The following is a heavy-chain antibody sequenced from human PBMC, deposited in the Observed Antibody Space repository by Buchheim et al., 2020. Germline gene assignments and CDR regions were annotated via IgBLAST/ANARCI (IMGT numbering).Heavy chain of an antibody. CDR3: ARSLISGVFDY. D-gene: IGHD2-8*01. Sequence: QVQLVESGGGVVQPGKSLRLSCAGSGFTFSDYGILWVRQAPGKGLEWLAVISFNARNKFYADSVKGRFTIARDNSKNTVYLQMNSLRDEDTAVYYCARSLISGVFDYWGQGTL. CDR2: ISFNARNK. J-gene: IGHJ4*02. V-gene: IGHV3-30*03. CDR1: GFTFSDYG.